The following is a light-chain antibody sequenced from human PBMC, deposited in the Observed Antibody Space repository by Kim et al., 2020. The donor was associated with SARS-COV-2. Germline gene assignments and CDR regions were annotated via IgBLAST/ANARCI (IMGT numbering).Light chain of an antibody. CDR2: DAS. J-gene: IGKJ2*03. CDR1: QSFGGN. V-gene: IGKV3-11*01. Sequence: FSPGERATLSCRASQSFGGNLAWYQHKLGQAPRLLIYDASNRAIGVPDRFSGSGSGIDFTLTISSLEPEDFAIYYCQQRSNWPRYSFGQGTKLEI. CDR3: QQRSNWPRYS.